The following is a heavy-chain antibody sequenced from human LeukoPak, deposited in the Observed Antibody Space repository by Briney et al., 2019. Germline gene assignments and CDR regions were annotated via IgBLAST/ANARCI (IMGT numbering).Heavy chain of an antibody. D-gene: IGHD5-12*01. CDR3: AKDRVAVATVMDV. CDR2: IRWNGAPV. CDR1: GFNINNFA. Sequence: GGSLRLSCAVSGFNINNFAMHWVRQAPGKGLEWVSGIRWNGAPVDFADSVKGRFTISSDSAKNSLYLHMNSLRVEDTALYYCAKDRVAVATVMDVWGQGTTVSVSS. J-gene: IGHJ6*02. V-gene: IGHV3-9*01.